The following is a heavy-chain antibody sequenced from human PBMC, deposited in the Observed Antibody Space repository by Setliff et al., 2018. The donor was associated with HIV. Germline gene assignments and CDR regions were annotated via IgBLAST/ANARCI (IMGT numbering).Heavy chain of an antibody. V-gene: IGHV3-74*01. Sequence: GGSLRLSCVFTLDTHWMDWVRQAPGKGLVWVSRINRDGRSTHYADSVKGRFTISRDNAKSTLYLQMNSLKAEDTAVYYCARDAYPYFDYGDWYFDLWGRGTLVTVSS. D-gene: IGHD4-17*01. CDR3: ARDAYPYFDYGDWYFDL. J-gene: IGHJ2*01. CDR2: INRDGRST. CDR1: FTLDTHW.